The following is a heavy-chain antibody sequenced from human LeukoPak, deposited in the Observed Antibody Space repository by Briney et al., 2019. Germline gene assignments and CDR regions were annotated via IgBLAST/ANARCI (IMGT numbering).Heavy chain of an antibody. Sequence: SETLSLTCTVSGGSISSSSYYWGWIRQPPGKGLEWIGSIYYSGSTYYNPSLKSRVTISVDTSKNQFSLKLSSVTAADTAVYYCASVKWELRSWGQGTLVTVSS. CDR3: ASVKWELRS. D-gene: IGHD1-26*01. CDR1: GGSISSSSYY. CDR2: IYYSGST. V-gene: IGHV4-39*01. J-gene: IGHJ5*02.